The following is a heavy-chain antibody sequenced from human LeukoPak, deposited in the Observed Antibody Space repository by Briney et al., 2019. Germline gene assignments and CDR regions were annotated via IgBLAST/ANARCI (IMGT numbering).Heavy chain of an antibody. CDR3: ARQGSLVGAFDI. CDR1: GFGLSDYY. D-gene: IGHD2-8*02. CDR2: ISSSSVTI. J-gene: IGHJ3*02. V-gene: IGHV3-11*01. Sequence: GGSLRLSCEAFGFGLSDYYMSWIRQAPGRGLEWISYISSSSVTIYYADSVKGRFTISRDNSKNTLYLQMNSLRAEDTAVYYCARQGSLVGAFDIWGQGTMVTVSS.